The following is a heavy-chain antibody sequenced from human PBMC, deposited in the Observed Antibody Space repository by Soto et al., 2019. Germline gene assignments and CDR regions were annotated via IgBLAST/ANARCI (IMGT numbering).Heavy chain of an antibody. CDR2: ISAYNGNT. J-gene: IGHJ6*02. CDR3: ARDRPAYGDSDYYYYGMDV. Sequence: QVQLVQSGAEVKKPGASVKVSCKASGYTFTSYVISWVRQAPGQGLEWMGWISAYNGNTNYAQHLQGRVTLTTDTSTGTAYMKRRSLRSDDTTVYYCARDRPAYGDSDYYYYGMDVWGQRTTVTVTS. V-gene: IGHV1-18*01. D-gene: IGHD4-17*01. CDR1: GYTFTSYV.